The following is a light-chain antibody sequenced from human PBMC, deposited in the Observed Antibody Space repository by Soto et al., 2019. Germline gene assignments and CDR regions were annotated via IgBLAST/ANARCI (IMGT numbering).Light chain of an antibody. V-gene: IGKV3-15*01. CDR1: QHVSSN. J-gene: IGKJ2*01. CDR3: QQYNKWPYT. Sequence: EIVMTQSPATLSVSPGGSATLSCRASQHVSSNLAWYRQNPGQPPTLLIYRASTRAPGIPATFSGSGSGTGFTPTISSLASEDFGVYYCQQYNKWPYTLGQGT. CDR2: RAS.